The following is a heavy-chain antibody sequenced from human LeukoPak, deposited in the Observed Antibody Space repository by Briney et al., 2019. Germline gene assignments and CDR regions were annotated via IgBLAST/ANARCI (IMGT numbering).Heavy chain of an antibody. J-gene: IGHJ4*02. CDR2: ISYDGSNK. CDR3: AGATGLLYPFVY. D-gene: IGHD1-14*01. Sequence: GGSLRLSCAASGFTFSSYAMHWVRQAPGKGLEWVAVISYDGSNKYYADSVKGRFTISRDNSKSTLYLQMNSLRAEDTAVYYCAGATGLLYPFVYWGQGTLVTVSS. V-gene: IGHV3-30*14. CDR1: GFTFSSYA.